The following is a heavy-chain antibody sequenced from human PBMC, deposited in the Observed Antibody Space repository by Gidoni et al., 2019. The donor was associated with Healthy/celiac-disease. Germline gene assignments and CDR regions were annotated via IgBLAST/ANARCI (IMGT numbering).Heavy chain of an antibody. J-gene: IGHJ4*02. CDR2: IYYSGST. CDR3: AVGGDTTVVTPFMDY. V-gene: IGHV4-39*01. Sequence: QLQLQESGPGLVKPSETLSLTCTVSGGSISSSSYYWGWIRQPPGKGLEWIGSIYYSGSTYYNPSLKSRVTISVDTSKNQFSLKLSSVTAADTAVYYCAVGGDTTVVTPFMDYWGQGTLVTVSS. D-gene: IGHD4-17*01. CDR1: GGSISSSSYY.